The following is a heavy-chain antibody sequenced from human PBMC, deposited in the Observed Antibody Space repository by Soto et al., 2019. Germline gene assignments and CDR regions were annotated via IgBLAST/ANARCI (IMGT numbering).Heavy chain of an antibody. V-gene: IGHV1-69*13. CDR3: ARYSSSGNNSVWYTFDP. J-gene: IGHJ5*02. D-gene: IGHD6-19*01. Sequence: GASVKVSCKDSGGTFSSYTINWVRQAPGQGIEWMGGIIPIFGTTNYAKKFQGRVTITADESTSTAYIELSSLRSEDTAVYYSARYSSSGNNSVWYTFDPWGQGTLVTVSS. CDR1: GGTFSSYT. CDR2: IIPIFGTT.